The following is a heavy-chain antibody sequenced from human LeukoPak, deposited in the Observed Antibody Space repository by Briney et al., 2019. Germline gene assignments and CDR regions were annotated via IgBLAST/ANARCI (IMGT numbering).Heavy chain of an antibody. D-gene: IGHD3-10*01. CDR3: ARVHGVFGECDS. J-gene: IGHJ4*02. Sequence: GGSLRLSCATSGFTFSNFYMSWIRQAPGRGLEWVSYITSRSDIIYYADSVKGRFTTSRDNANNSLHLQMDSLRVEDTAVYYCARVHGVFGECDSWGQGIVVTVTS. CDR1: GFTFSNFY. CDR2: ITSRSDII. V-gene: IGHV3-11*01.